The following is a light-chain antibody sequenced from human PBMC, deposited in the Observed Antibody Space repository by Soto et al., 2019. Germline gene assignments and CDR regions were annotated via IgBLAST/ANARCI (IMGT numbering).Light chain of an antibody. V-gene: IGLV2-8*01. CDR3: SSYADTNTYV. Sequence: QPVLTQPPSASGSPGQSVTISCTGTSSDVGGYNYVSWYQHHPGKAPKLIIYEVTKRPSGVPDRFSGSKSGNTASLTVSGLQAEDEADYYCSSYADTNTYVFGTGTKLTVL. J-gene: IGLJ1*01. CDR1: SSDVGGYNY. CDR2: EVT.